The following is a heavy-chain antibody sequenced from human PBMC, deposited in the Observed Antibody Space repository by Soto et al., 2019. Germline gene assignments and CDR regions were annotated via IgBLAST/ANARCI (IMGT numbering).Heavy chain of an antibody. CDR1: GDSISTFY. CDR3: ARGRTVRNYADDSSDYFYFFDY. D-gene: IGHD3-22*01. J-gene: IGHJ4*02. CDR2: VYYTGST. Sequence: SETLSLTCTVSGDSISTFYWGWMRQSPGQELEWIGYVYYTGSTNYNPSLKSRVTISVDRSKNQFSLKLTSANAADTAVYYCARGRTVRNYADDSSDYFYFFDYWGQGTQVTVSS. V-gene: IGHV4-59*01.